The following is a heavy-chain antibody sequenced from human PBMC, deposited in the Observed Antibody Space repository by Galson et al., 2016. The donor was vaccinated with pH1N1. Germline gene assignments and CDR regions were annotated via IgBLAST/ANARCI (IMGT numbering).Heavy chain of an antibody. J-gene: IGHJ4*02. CDR1: GFDFRNFD. V-gene: IGHV3-23*01. Sequence: SLRLSCAASGFDFRNFDMSWVRQPPGKGLEWVSVSLKPDDTTHYTDSVQGRFTISRDDSRSILYLQITSLRVEDTALYSCVKGAWLDFWGQGALVTVSS. CDR2: SLKPDDTT. CDR3: VKGAWLDF. D-gene: IGHD6-19*01.